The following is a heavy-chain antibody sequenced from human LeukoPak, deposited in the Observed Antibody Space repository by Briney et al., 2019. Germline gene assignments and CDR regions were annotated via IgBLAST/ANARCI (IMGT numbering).Heavy chain of an antibody. J-gene: IGHJ5*02. CDR2: IIPSFGTA. V-gene: IGHV1-69*05. Sequence: SVKVSCKASGGTFNSYAISWVRQAPGQGRERKGGIIPSFGTANYAQKFHGRVTITTDESTSTAYMELSSLRSEDTAVYYCARDPISYCSSTSCHNWFDPWGQGTLVTVSS. CDR3: ARDPISYCSSTSCHNWFDP. CDR1: GGTFNSYA. D-gene: IGHD2-2*01.